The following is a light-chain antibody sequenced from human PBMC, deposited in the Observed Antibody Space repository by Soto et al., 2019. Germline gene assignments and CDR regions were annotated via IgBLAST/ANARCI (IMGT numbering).Light chain of an antibody. V-gene: IGKV4-1*01. CDR1: QSVLYSSNNKNY. Sequence: DIVMTQSPDSLAVSLGERATINCKSSQSVLYSSNNKNYLAWYKQKHGQPPKQLISWASTRESGVPGRFSGSGSGTDLSLTISSLQAEDVAVYVCQQYDRTPLTFGGGTKVEIK. CDR2: WAS. J-gene: IGKJ4*01. CDR3: QQYDRTPLT.